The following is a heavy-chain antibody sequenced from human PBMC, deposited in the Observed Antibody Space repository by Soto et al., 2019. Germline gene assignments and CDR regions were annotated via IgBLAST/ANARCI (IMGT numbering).Heavy chain of an antibody. V-gene: IGHV3-33*01. CDR1: GFTFSSYG. D-gene: IGHD3-3*01. Sequence: QVQLVESGGGVVQPGRSLRLSCAASGFTFSSYGMHWFRQAPGKGLEWVAGIWYDGSNKYYADSVKGRLTISRDNSKNTLYRQMNSLRAEDTAVYYCARGRITIFGVVIVPLDFDYWGQGTLVTVSS. CDR3: ARGRITIFGVVIVPLDFDY. CDR2: IWYDGSNK. J-gene: IGHJ4*02.